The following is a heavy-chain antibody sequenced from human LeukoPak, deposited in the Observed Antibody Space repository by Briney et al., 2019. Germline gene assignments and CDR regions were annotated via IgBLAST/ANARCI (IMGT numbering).Heavy chain of an antibody. CDR1: GGSFSGYY. CDR2: INAGGRT. J-gene: IGHJ4*02. D-gene: IGHD4-17*01. V-gene: IGHV4-34*01. Sequence: SETLSLTCAVYGGSFSGYYWSWIRQPPGKGLEWIGEINAGGRTNYIPSLKSRVTISLDTSKNQFSLKLTSVTAADTAVYFCARNGHYTIDYWGQGALVTASS. CDR3: ARNGHYTIDY.